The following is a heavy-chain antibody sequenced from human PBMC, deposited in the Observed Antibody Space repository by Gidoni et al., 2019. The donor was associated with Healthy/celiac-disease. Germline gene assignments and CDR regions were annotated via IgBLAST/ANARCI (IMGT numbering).Heavy chain of an antibody. CDR3: ARPLYYYDSSGYLGSRDAFDI. Sequence: EVQLVQSGAEVKKPGESLKISCTGSGYSFTSYWIGWLRQMPGKGLEWMGIIYPGDSDTRYSPSFQGQVTISADKSISTAYMQWSSLKASDTAMYYCARPLYYYDSSGYLGSRDAFDIWGQGTMVTVSS. CDR2: IYPGDSDT. J-gene: IGHJ3*02. V-gene: IGHV5-51*01. D-gene: IGHD3-22*01. CDR1: GYSFTSYW.